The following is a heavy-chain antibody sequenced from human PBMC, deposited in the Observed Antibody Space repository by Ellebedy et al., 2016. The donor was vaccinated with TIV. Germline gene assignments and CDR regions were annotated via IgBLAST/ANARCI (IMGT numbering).Heavy chain of an antibody. D-gene: IGHD4-23*01. CDR2: IYYSGST. CDR1: GGSTGSFY. Sequence: MPSETLSLTCTVSGGSTGSFYWSWIRQPPGQGLAWVVYIYYSGSTYYHPSLKRRVTISVDTSKNQLSLKLSSVTAADTAVYYCARKTSVDDDYGGNKPYYFDYWGQGTLVTVSS. J-gene: IGHJ4*02. V-gene: IGHV4-59*12. CDR3: ARKTSVDDDYGGNKPYYFDY.